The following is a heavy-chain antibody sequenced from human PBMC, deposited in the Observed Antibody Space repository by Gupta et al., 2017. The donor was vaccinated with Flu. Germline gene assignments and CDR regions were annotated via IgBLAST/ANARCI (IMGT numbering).Heavy chain of an antibody. Sequence: QVQLQESGPGLVKPSQTLSLTCTVSGGSISSGGYYWSWIRQHPGKGLEWIGYIYYSGSTYYNPSLKSRVTISVDTSKNQFSLKLSSVTAADTAVYYCARDRANYYDSSGQNWFDPWGQGTLVTVSS. J-gene: IGHJ5*02. CDR3: ARDRANYYDSSGQNWFDP. D-gene: IGHD3-22*01. CDR1: GGSISSGGYY. CDR2: IYYSGST. V-gene: IGHV4-31*03.